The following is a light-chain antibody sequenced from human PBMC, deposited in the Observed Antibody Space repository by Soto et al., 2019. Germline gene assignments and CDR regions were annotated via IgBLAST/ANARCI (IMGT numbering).Light chain of an antibody. CDR2: GAS. J-gene: IGKJ1*01. CDR3: QQYGSSPGT. V-gene: IGKV3-20*01. CDR1: LSVSSSY. Sequence: ELVLTQSPGTLFLSPGERATLSCRASLSVSSSYLAWYQQKPGQAPRLLIYGASSRATGIPDRFSGSGSGTDFTLTISRLEPEDFAVYYCQQYGSSPGTFGQGTKV.